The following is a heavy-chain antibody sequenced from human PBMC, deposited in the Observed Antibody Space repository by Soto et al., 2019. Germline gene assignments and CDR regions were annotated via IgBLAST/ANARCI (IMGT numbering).Heavy chain of an antibody. J-gene: IGHJ4*02. V-gene: IGHV3-15*01. D-gene: IGHD1-26*01. Sequence: HLVESGGDLVKPGGSLRLSCAASGFMFSSAWMSWVRQAPGKGLEWVGRIKSKRDGGTTDYAPPVKGRFVISRDDSKNTLYLQMNSLKTDDTAVDYCVVGGNDFCGQGTLVAVSS. CDR3: VVGGNDF. CDR1: GFMFSSAW. CDR2: IKSKRDGGTT.